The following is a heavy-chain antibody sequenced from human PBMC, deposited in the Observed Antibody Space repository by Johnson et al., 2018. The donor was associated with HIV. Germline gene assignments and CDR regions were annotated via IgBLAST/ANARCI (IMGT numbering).Heavy chain of an antibody. CDR2: VYSTFGT. V-gene: IGHV3-66*01. Sequence: VQLVESGGGLVQPGGSLRRSCAASGFPVTSNFMTWVRQPPGKGLDWVSAVYSTFGTYYADTVRGRFTISTDNSKNTLYLQMNSLRAEDTAVYYCARDPFMAGLYAFDIWGQGTMVTVSS. D-gene: IGHD3/OR15-3a*01. CDR1: GFPVTSNF. CDR3: ARDPFMAGLYAFDI. J-gene: IGHJ3*02.